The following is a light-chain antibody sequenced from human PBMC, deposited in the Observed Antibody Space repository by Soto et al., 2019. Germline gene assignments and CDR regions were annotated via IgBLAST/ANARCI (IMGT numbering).Light chain of an antibody. CDR1: QSVSSSR. J-gene: IGKJ5*01. Sequence: DIVLTQSQATLSLSPGERANLSCGASQSVSSSRLAWYQQKPGQAPRLLISGASTRATGIPARLSGSGSGTEFTLTISSLRSEDFAVYYCQQYDSWPITFGQGTRLEIK. V-gene: IGKV3-15*01. CDR2: GAS. CDR3: QQYDSWPIT.